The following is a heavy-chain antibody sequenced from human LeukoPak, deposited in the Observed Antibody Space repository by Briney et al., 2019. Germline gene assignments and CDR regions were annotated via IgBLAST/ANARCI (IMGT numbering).Heavy chain of an antibody. CDR1: GGSVSGYY. V-gene: IGHV4-59*02. Sequence: SETLSLTCTVSGGSVSGYYWSWIRQPPGKGLEWIGYIYYSRSTNYNPSLKSRVTISVDTSKNHFSLKLTSVTAADTAVYYCARGIYCSSTSCYYYFDYWGQGTLVTVSS. J-gene: IGHJ4*02. D-gene: IGHD2-2*01. CDR3: ARGIYCSSTSCYYYFDY. CDR2: IYYSRST.